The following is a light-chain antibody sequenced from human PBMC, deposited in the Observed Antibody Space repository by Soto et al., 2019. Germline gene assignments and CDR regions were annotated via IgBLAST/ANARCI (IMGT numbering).Light chain of an antibody. CDR1: QSVSSSY. V-gene: IGKV3-15*01. Sequence: EIVLTQSPGTLSLSPGERATLSCRASQSVSSSYLAWYQQKPGQAPRLLIYGASTRAIGIPARFSGSGSGTEFTLTISSLQSEDFAVYYCQQYNNWPPITFGQGTRLEI. CDR2: GAS. CDR3: QQYNNWPPIT. J-gene: IGKJ5*01.